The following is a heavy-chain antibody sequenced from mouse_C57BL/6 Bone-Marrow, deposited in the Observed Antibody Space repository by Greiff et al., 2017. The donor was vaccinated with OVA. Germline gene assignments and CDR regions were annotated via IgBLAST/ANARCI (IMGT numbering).Heavy chain of an antibody. D-gene: IGHD1-3*01. CDR1: GYTFTSYT. V-gene: IGHV1-4*01. Sequence: QVQLQQSGAELARPGASVKMSCKASGYTFTSYTMHWVKQRPGQGLEWIGYINPSSGSTKYNQKFKDKATLTADKASSTAYMQLSSLTSEDSAVYYCARGLVGAMDYWGQGTSVTVSS. CDR2: INPSSGST. J-gene: IGHJ4*01. CDR3: ARGLVGAMDY.